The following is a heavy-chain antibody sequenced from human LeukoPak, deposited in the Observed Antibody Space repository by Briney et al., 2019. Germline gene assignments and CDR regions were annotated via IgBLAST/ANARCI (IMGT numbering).Heavy chain of an antibody. CDR3: ERSAPDGTY. V-gene: IGHV4-59*01. CDR2: IYYSGST. J-gene: IGHJ4*02. Sequence: SETLSLTCTVSGGSISSYYWSWIRQPPGKGLEWIGYIYYSGSTNYNPSLKSRVTISVDTSKNQFSLKLSSVTAADTAVYYCERSAPDGTYWGQGTLVTVSS. CDR1: GGSISSYY.